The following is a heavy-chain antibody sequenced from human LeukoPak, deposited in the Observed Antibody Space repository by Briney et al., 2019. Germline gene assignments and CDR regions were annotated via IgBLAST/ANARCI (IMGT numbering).Heavy chain of an antibody. D-gene: IGHD5-24*01. J-gene: IGHJ4*02. CDR1: GFTFSSYA. Sequence: PGGSLRLSCAASGFTFSSYAMSWVRQAPGKGLEWVSAISGSGGSTYYADSVKGRFTISRDNSKNMLYLQMNSLRAEDTAVYYCARAVEMATIEDYWGRGTLVTVSS. CDR2: ISGSGGST. V-gene: IGHV3-23*01. CDR3: ARAVEMATIEDY.